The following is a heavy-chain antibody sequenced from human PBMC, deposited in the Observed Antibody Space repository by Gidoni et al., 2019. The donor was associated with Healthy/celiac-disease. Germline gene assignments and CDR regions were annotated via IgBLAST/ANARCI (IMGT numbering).Heavy chain of an antibody. Sequence: EVQLLESGGGLVQPGGSLRLSCAASGFTFSSYAMSWVRQAPGKGLEWVSAISGSGGSTYYADSVKGRFTISRDNSKNTLYLQMNSLRAEDTAVYYCAKTLAVAGPWVNWFDPWGQGTLVTVSS. CDR2: ISGSGGST. D-gene: IGHD6-19*01. CDR3: AKTLAVAGPWVNWFDP. CDR1: GFTFSSYA. J-gene: IGHJ5*02. V-gene: IGHV3-23*01.